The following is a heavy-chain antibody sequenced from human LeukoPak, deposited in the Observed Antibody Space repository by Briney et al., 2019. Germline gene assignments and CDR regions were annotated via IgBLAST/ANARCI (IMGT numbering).Heavy chain of an antibody. V-gene: IGHV3-20*04. CDR2: INWNGGST. CDR3: ARVRGVIITSPFDY. J-gene: IGHJ4*02. CDR1: GFTFSNYN. D-gene: IGHD3-10*01. Sequence: GGSLRLSCAASGFTFSNYNMSWVRQAPGKGLEWVSGINWNGGSTGYADSVKGRFTISRDNAKNSLYLQMNSLRAEDTALYYCARVRGVIITSPFDYWGQGTLVTVSS.